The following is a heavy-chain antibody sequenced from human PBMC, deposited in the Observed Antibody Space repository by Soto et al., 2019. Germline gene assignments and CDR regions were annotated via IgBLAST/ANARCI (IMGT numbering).Heavy chain of an antibody. D-gene: IGHD6-13*01. CDR2: IYPDDSDT. V-gene: IGHV5-51*01. Sequence: GESLTISCEVSGYSFTIHWIGWVLQMSGKGLEWMGTIYPDDSDTRYSPSFQGQVTISADKSISTAYLQWSSLKASDTAMYYCARHMEAAAGQFSYYYGMDVWGQGTTVTVSS. CDR3: ARHMEAAAGQFSYYYGMDV. J-gene: IGHJ6*02. CDR1: GYSFTIHW.